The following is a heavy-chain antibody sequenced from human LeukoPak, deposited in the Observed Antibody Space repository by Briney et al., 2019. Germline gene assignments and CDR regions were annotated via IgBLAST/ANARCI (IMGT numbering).Heavy chain of an antibody. CDR3: ASGRTPGYYFDY. V-gene: IGHV1-18*01. CDR2: ISAYNGNT. Sequence: ASVKVSCKASGYTFTSYGISWVRQAPGQGLEWMGWISAYNGNTNYAQKFQGRVTMTRDTSTSTVYMELSSLRSEDTAVYYCASGRTPGYYFDYWGQGTLVTVSS. D-gene: IGHD1-14*01. J-gene: IGHJ4*02. CDR1: GYTFTSYG.